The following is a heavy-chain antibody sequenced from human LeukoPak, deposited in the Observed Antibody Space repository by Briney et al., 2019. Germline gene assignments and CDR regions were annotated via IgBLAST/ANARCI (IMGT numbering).Heavy chain of an antibody. CDR2: ISHSGST. J-gene: IGHJ5*02. D-gene: IGHD5-12*01. CDR3: ARVEDSGYDYRGWFDP. Sequence: ASDTLSLTCALYGGSLSGYYWSWIRQPQGEGLEWIGEISHSGSTNYNPSLKSRVTISVDTSKNQFSLKVSSVTAADTAVYYCARVEDSGYDYRGWFDPWGQGTLVTVSS. CDR1: GGSLSGYY. V-gene: IGHV4-34*01.